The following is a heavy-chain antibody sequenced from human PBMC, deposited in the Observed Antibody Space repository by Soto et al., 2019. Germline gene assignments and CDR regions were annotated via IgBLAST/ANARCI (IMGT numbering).Heavy chain of an antibody. J-gene: IGHJ4*02. V-gene: IGHV3-23*01. CDR1: GFTFSTYT. CDR3: AKARCSTTNCYVPDY. CDR2: ISGSGASP. D-gene: IGHD2-2*01. Sequence: GGSLRLSCATSGFTFSTYTMSWVRRAPGKGLEWVSAISGSGASPSYADSVQGRFTISRDNPKRTLYLQMNNLRAEDTAVYYCAKARCSTTNCYVPDYWGQGTLVTVSS.